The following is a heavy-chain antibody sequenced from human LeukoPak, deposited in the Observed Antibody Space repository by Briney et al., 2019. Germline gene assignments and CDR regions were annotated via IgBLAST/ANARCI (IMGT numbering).Heavy chain of an antibody. CDR2: IYVGDSDT. CDR3: ARRSPYSASYYFDY. J-gene: IGHJ4*02. Sequence: GESLKISCKVSRYSFTTYWIGWVRQMPGYGLEWMGIIYVGDSDTRYSPSFQGQVTISADKSISTAYLQWSSLKASDTAMYYCARRSPYSASYYFDYWGQETLVTVSS. V-gene: IGHV5-51*01. D-gene: IGHD1-26*01. CDR1: RYSFTTYW.